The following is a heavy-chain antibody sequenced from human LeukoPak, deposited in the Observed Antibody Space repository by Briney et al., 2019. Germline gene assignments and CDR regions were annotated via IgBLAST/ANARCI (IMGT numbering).Heavy chain of an antibody. D-gene: IGHD3-3*01. Sequence: PSETLSLTCAVYGGSFSGYYWSWIRQPPGKGLEWIGEINHSGSTNYNPSLKSRVTISVDTSKNQFSLKLSSVTAADTAVYYCAREERYDFWSGYFDYWGQGTLVTVSS. V-gene: IGHV4-34*01. CDR1: GGSFSGYY. J-gene: IGHJ4*02. CDR3: AREERYDFWSGYFDY. CDR2: INHSGST.